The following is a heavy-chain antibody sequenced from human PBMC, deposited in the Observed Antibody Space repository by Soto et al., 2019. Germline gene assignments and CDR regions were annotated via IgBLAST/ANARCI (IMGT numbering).Heavy chain of an antibody. D-gene: IGHD3-10*01. J-gene: IGHJ6*02. CDR1: GGPITSGAYY. Sequence: QVKLQESGPGVVKPSQTLSLTCNVSGGPITSGAYYWTWVRQHPGKGLELIGSIFYSGSTNVNPSLKRRVTVSLDPSKSQVSLEMRSVTAADTAVYFLSRFRIAVGGMDGRGQGTTVTVSS. CDR3: SRFRIAVGGMDG. V-gene: IGHV4-31*03. CDR2: IFYSGST.